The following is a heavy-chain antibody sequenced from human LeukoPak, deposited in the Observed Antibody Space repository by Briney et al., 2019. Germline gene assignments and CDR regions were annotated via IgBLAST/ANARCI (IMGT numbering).Heavy chain of an antibody. CDR2: ISYDGSYK. CDR3: AKDRGGSSSGIWYFDL. Sequence: QPGGSLRLSCAASGFTFSNYGMHWVRQAPGKGLEWVAVISYDGSYKSYADSVEGRFTISRDNSKNTLYLQMNSLRAEDTAVYFCAKDRGGSSSGIWYFDLWGRGTLATVSS. V-gene: IGHV3-30*18. CDR1: GFTFSNYG. D-gene: IGHD1-26*01. J-gene: IGHJ2*01.